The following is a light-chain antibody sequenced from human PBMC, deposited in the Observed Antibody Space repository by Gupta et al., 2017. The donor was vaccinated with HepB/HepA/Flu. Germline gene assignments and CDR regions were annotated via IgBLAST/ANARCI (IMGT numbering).Light chain of an antibody. Sequence: QSVLTQPPSVSGAPRQRVTISCTGSSSNIGAGYDVHWYQQHPGKAPKLRIYGISNRPSGVSDRFSGSKSGTSASPAITGLQAEDEAEDDGQSYDSSLSVLVFGGGTKLTVL. CDR2: GIS. CDR3: QSYDSSLSVLV. V-gene: IGLV1-40*01. J-gene: IGLJ2*01. CDR1: SSNIGAGYD.